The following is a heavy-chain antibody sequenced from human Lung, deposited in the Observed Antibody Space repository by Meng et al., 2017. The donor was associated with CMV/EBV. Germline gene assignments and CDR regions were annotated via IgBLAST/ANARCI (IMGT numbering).Heavy chain of an antibody. CDR3: ARVGYSNAPAHYYYGLDV. CDR2: ISSSGYTI. D-gene: IGHD6-13*01. CDR1: RFTFNDFE. J-gene: IGHJ6*04. V-gene: IGHV3-48*03. Sequence: SLKISXVVSRFTFNDFEMSWVRQAPGKGPEWVSYISSSGYTIYYADSVKGRFTISRDNAKNSLHLQMNNLRAEDTAVYYCARVGYSNAPAHYYYGLDVWGKGTTVTVSS.